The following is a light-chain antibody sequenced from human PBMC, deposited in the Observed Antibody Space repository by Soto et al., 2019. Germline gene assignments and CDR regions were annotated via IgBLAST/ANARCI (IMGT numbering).Light chain of an antibody. CDR1: QSVSSK. CDR2: GVS. Sequence: EIVMTQSPATLSVSPGETATLSCRASQSVSSKLAWFQQKPGRAPSLLIYGVSTRDTGVPVRFSGSGSGTEFTLTISSLQSEDFAVYYCQQYNNWPHTFGQGTKVDIK. J-gene: IGKJ2*01. V-gene: IGKV3-15*01. CDR3: QQYNNWPHT.